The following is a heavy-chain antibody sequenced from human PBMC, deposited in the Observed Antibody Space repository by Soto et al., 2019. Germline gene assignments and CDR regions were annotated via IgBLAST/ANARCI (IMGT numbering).Heavy chain of an antibody. CDR3: AKGYCSGGSCYSSAFDY. D-gene: IGHD2-15*01. J-gene: IGHJ4*02. V-gene: IGHV3-9*01. CDR1: GFTFDDYA. CDR2: ISWNSGSI. Sequence: EVQLVESGGGLVKPGRSLRLSCAASGFTFDDYAMHWVRQAPGKGLEWVSGISWNSGSIGYADSVKGGFTISRDNAKNSLNLQMNRLRAEDTALYYCAKGYCSGGSCYSSAFDYWGQGTLVTVSS.